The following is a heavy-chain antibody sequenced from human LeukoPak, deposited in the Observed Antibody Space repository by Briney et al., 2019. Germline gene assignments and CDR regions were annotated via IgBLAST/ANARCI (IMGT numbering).Heavy chain of an antibody. V-gene: IGHV3-7*01. CDR1: KFTFSSYW. D-gene: IGHD6-19*01. CDR2: IKQDGSVQ. CDR3: TRLQIAVAGPNWFDP. J-gene: IGHJ5*02. Sequence: AGGSLRLSCAASKFTFSSYWMSWVRQAPGKGLEWVANIKQDGSVQFYMDPLKGRFSVSRDNAKNSLYLQMNGLRVEDTAVYYCTRLQIAVAGPNWFDPWGQGTLVTVSS.